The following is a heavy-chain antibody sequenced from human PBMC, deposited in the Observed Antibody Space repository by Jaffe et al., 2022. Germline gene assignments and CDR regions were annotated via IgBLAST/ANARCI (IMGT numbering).Heavy chain of an antibody. Sequence: QVQLQESGPGLVKPSETLSLTCAVSGYSISSGYYWGWIRQPPGKGLEWIGSIYHSGSTYYNPSLKSRVTISVDTSKNQFSLKLSSVTAADTAVYYCARGPAIYYYGSGSYYMAFLLGGDFDYWGQGTLVTVSS. CDR3: ARGPAIYYYGSGSYYMAFLLGGDFDY. V-gene: IGHV4-38-2*01. CDR2: IYHSGST. CDR1: GYSISSGYY. J-gene: IGHJ4*02. D-gene: IGHD3-10*01.